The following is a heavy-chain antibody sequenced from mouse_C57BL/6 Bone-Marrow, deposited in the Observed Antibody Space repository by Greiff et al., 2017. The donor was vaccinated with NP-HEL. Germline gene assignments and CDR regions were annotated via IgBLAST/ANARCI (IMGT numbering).Heavy chain of an antibody. CDR1: GYTFTDYY. D-gene: IGHD1-3*01. J-gene: IGHJ3*01. CDR3: ARSPRDNYTWFAY. Sequence: VQLQQSGPELVKPGASVKISCKASGYTFTDYYMNWVKQSHGKSLEWIGDINPNNGGTSYNQKFKGKATLTVDKSSSTASMELRSLTYEDSAVYYCARSPRDNYTWFAYWGQGTLVTVSA. V-gene: IGHV1-26*01. CDR2: INPNNGGT.